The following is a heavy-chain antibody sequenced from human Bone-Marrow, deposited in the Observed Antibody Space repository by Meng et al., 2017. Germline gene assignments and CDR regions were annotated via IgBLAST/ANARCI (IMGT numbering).Heavy chain of an antibody. J-gene: IGHJ4*02. Sequence: VQLGKSVREVRKPAASVKVAWKAAGYTFTSYGISWVRQAPGQGLEWMGWISAYNGNTNYAQKLQGRVTMTTDTSTSTAYMELRSLRSDDTAVYYCARVGPRIAVAVNWGQGTLVTVSS. CDR3: ARVGPRIAVAVN. CDR2: ISAYNGNT. CDR1: GYTFTSYG. D-gene: IGHD6-19*01. V-gene: IGHV1-18*01.